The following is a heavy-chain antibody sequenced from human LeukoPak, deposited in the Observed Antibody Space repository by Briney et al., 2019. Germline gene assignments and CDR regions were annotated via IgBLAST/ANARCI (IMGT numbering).Heavy chain of an antibody. CDR3: AREDCSSTSCQKNWFDP. Sequence: GASVKVSCKASGYTFTSYYMHWVRQAPGQGLEWMGIINPSGGNTNYAQKFQGRVTMTRDTSTSTVYMELSSLRSGDTAVYYCAREDCSSTSCQKNWFDPWGQGTLVTVSS. J-gene: IGHJ5*02. D-gene: IGHD2-2*01. CDR1: GYTFTSYY. V-gene: IGHV1-46*01. CDR2: INPSGGNT.